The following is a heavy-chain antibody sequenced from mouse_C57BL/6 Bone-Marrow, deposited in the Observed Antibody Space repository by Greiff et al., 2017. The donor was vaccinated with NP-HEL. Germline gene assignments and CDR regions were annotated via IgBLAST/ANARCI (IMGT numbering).Heavy chain of an antibody. Sequence: QVQLQQPGAELVKPGASVKMSCKASGYTFTSYWITWVKQRPGQGLEWIGDIYPGSGSTNYNEKFKSKATLTVDTSSSTAYMQLSSLPSEDSAVYYCARGFPWYIDVWGTGTTVTVSS. CDR1: GYTFTSYW. CDR3: ARGFPWYIDV. CDR2: IYPGSGST. J-gene: IGHJ1*03. V-gene: IGHV1-55*01.